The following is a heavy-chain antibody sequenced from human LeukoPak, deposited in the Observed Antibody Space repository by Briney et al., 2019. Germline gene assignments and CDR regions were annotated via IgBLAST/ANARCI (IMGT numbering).Heavy chain of an antibody. Sequence: GGSLRLSCAASGFTVSSNYMSWVRQAPGKGLEWVSVIYSGGSTYYADSVKGRFTISRDNSKNTLYLQMNSLRAEDTAVYYCAKKSFNWTHGGYYFDYWGQGTLVTVSS. V-gene: IGHV3-66*01. CDR1: GFTVSSNY. CDR3: AKKSFNWTHGGYYFDY. CDR2: IYSGGST. D-gene: IGHD1-20*01. J-gene: IGHJ4*02.